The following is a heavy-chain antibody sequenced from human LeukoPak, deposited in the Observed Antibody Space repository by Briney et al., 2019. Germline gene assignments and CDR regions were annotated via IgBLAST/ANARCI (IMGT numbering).Heavy chain of an antibody. V-gene: IGHV3-9*01. Sequence: PGGSLRLSCAASGFTFDDYAMHWVRQAPGKGLEWVSGISWNSGSIGYADSVKGRFTISRDNAKNSLYLQMYSLRAEDTALYYCAKDSGSTVTTSFDPWGQGTLVTVSS. CDR1: GFTFDDYA. CDR2: ISWNSGSI. D-gene: IGHD4-17*01. CDR3: AKDSGSTVTTSFDP. J-gene: IGHJ5*02.